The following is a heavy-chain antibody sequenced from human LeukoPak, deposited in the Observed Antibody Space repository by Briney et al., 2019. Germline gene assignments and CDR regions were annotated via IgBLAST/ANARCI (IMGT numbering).Heavy chain of an antibody. CDR3: PKGGDYGDWTGLSGTDFDY. J-gene: IGHJ4*02. CDR2: IRSDGSTK. D-gene: IGHD4-17*01. CDR1: GITFSSYG. Sequence: PGGSLRLSCAASGITFSSYGMHWVRQAPGKGLEWVAFIRSDGSTKYFADSVKGRFTISRDNSKNTLYLQMNSLRAEDTAVYYCPKGGDYGDWTGLSGTDFDYWGQGTLVTVSS. V-gene: IGHV3-30*02.